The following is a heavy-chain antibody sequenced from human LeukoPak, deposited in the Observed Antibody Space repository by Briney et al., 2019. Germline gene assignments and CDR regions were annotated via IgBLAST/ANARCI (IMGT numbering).Heavy chain of an antibody. J-gene: IGHJ6*02. D-gene: IGHD5-18*01. V-gene: IGHV3-49*04. Sequence: GGSLRLSCTASGFSFGDHAMSWVRQAPGKGLEWVGFIRSKTYGGTTEYAASVKGRFTISRDDSKSIAYLQMNSLKTEDTAVYYCTRGLIQQWLYYGMDVWGQGTTVTVSS. CDR2: IRSKTYGGTT. CDR3: TRGLIQQWLYYGMDV. CDR1: GFSFGDHA.